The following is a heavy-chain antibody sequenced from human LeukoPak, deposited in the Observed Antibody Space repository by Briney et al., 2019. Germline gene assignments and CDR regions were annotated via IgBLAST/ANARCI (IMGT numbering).Heavy chain of an antibody. CDR3: ARDMSWSGWYALDY. V-gene: IGHV4-59*12. CDR2: YRGST. Sequence: PSETLSLTCTVSGGSINTYCWYWIRQPTGKGLEWIAYYRGSTNYNPSLKSRVTISVDTSKNQFSLKVSSVTAADTAVYYCARDMSWSGWYALDYWGQGTLVTVSS. D-gene: IGHD6-19*01. CDR1: GGSINTYC. J-gene: IGHJ4*02.